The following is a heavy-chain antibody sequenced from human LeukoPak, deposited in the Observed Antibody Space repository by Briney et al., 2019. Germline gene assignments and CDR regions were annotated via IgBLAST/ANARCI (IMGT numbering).Heavy chain of an antibody. Sequence: GGSLRLSCTASGFTFSSYWMHRVRQAPGKGLVWVSRINSDGSNTKYADSVKGRFTISRDIAKNTLYLQMNSLRAEDTAVYYCAGGNSSSWTLFGWFDPWGQGTLVTVSS. J-gene: IGHJ5*02. V-gene: IGHV3-74*01. CDR1: GFTFSSYW. CDR2: INSDGSNT. D-gene: IGHD6-13*01. CDR3: AGGNSSSWTLFGWFDP.